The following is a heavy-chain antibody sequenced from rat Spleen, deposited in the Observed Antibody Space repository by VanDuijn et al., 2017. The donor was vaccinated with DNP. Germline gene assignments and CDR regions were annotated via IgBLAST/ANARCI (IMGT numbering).Heavy chain of an antibody. CDR2: ISYEGSST. CDR3: AKNYGDY. V-gene: IGHV5-7*01. J-gene: IGHJ2*01. Sequence: EVQLVESGGGLVQPGRSLKLSCAASGFTFSDYNMAWVRQAPKKGLEWVATISYEGSSTHYRDSVKGRFTISRDNAKSTLYLQMDSLRSEDTATYYCAKNYGDYWGQGVMVTVSS. CDR1: GFTFSDYN.